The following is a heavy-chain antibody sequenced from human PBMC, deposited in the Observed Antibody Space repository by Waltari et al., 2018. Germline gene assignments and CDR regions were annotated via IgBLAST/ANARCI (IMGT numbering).Heavy chain of an antibody. V-gene: IGHV3-64*07. J-gene: IGHJ2*01. CDR2: ISDNGGST. CDR1: GFRFSSYS. D-gene: IGHD6-19*01. CDR3: ARELGGWSYFDL. Sequence: EVQLVESGGGLVQPGGSLRLSCIASGFRFSSYSMHWFRQAPGKGLEYVSAISDNGGSTSYADSVKDRCTISRDNSKNTLYLHLGSLTAEDMGVYYCARELGGWSYFDLWGRGTLVTVSS.